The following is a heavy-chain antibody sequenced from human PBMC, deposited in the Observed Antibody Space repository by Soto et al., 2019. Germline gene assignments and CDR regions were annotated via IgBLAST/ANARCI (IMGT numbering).Heavy chain of an antibody. J-gene: IGHJ6*02. V-gene: IGHV3-53*01. CDR3: AREGRDRGNYGMDV. CDR1: GFTVSSNY. D-gene: IGHD3-10*01. CDR2: IYSGGST. Sequence: PGGSLRLSCAASGFTVSSNYMSWVHQAPGKGLEWVSVIYSGGSTYYADSVKGRFTISRDNSKNTLYLQMNSLRAEDTAVYYCAREGRDRGNYGMDVWGQGTPVTVYS.